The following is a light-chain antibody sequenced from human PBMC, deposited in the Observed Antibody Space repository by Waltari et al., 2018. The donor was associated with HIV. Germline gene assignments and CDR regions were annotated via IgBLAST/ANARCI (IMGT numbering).Light chain of an antibody. CDR2: LGS. Sequence: DIVMTQSPLSLSVTPGEPASISCRSSQRLLHSNGKNYFDWYLQKPGQSPQLLIYLGSNRASGVPDRFSGSGSGTDFTLKISRVEAEDVGVYYCMQVLESPATFGPGTKVDVK. J-gene: IGKJ3*01. V-gene: IGKV2-28*01. CDR3: MQVLESPAT. CDR1: QRLLHSNGKNY.